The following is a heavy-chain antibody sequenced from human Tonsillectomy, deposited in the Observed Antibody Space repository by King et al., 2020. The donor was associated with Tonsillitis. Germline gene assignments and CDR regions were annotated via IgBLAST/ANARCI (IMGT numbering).Heavy chain of an antibody. CDR1: GYTFTNYD. CDR2: MNPNRGNK. V-gene: IGHV1-8*01. Sequence: QLVQSGAEVKKPGASVKVSCKASGYTFTNYDINWVRQAPGKGLEWVGWMNPNRGNKGYAQKFQGRVTMTRNTTISTAYMEMSSLRSEDTAVYYCARGRGYDFWSGSYSYYFDYWGQGTLVTVSS. CDR3: ARGRGYDFWSGSYSYYFDY. J-gene: IGHJ4*02. D-gene: IGHD3-3*01.